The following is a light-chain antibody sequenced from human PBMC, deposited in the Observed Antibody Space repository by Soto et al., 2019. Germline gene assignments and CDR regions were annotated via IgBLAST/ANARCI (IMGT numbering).Light chain of an antibody. J-gene: IGLJ2*01. V-gene: IGLV1-44*01. Sequence: QSVLTQPPSASGTPGQRVSITCSGSSSNIGSNIVNWYQQLPGRAPKLLIYRTNQRPSGVPDRFSASKSGTSASLAISGLQSKKGADYYFEEWEAGRIGVLFAGGT. CDR3: EEWEAGRIGVL. CDR1: SSNIGSNI. CDR2: RTN.